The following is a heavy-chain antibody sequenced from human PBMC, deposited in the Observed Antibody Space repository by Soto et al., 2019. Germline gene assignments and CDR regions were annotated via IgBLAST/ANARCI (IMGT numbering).Heavy chain of an antibody. V-gene: IGHV1-3*05. CDR1: GYTFTSYA. D-gene: IGHD4-17*01. Sequence: QVQLVQSGAEEKKPGASVKVSCKASGYTFTSYAMHWVRQAPGQRLEWMGWINAGNGNTKYSQKFQGRVTITRDTAXSTAYMELSSLRSENTAVYYCAVGAVTTYSYYGMDVWGQGTTVTVSS. CDR3: AVGAVTTYSYYGMDV. CDR2: INAGNGNT. J-gene: IGHJ6*02.